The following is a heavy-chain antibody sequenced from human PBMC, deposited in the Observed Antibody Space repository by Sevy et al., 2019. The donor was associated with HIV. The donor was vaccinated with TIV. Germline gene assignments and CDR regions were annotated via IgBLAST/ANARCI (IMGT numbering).Heavy chain of an antibody. CDR2: IYFSGGT. CDR1: GGSISSGSHY. CDR3: ARHGGVSFYYDSGGPTPRGGYFYS. Sequence: SETLSLTCTVSGGSISSGSHYWGWIRQPPGKGLEWIGSIYFSGGTYYNPSLKSRVTISVDTSKNQFSLKHSSVTAADTAVYYCARHGGVSFYYDSGGPTPRGGYFYSWGQGALVTVSS. D-gene: IGHD3-22*01. J-gene: IGHJ4*02. V-gene: IGHV4-39*01.